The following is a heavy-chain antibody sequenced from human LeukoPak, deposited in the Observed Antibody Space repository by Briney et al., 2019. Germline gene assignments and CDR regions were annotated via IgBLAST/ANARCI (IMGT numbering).Heavy chain of an antibody. CDR1: GFTFSSYA. J-gene: IGHJ4*02. D-gene: IGHD6-13*01. V-gene: IGHV3-23*01. Sequence: PGGSLRLSCAASGFTFSSYAMSWVRQAPGKGLEWVSAISGSGGSTYYADSVKGRFTISRDNSKNTLYLQMNSLRAEDTAVYYCANKLSLNSWYFDYWGQGTLVTVSS. CDR2: ISGSGGST. CDR3: ANKLSLNSWYFDY.